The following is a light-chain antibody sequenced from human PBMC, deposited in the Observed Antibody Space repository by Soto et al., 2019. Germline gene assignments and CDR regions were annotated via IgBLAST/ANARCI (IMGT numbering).Light chain of an antibody. J-gene: IGLJ3*02. Sequence: QSALTQPASVSGSPGQSITISCTGTNNDVGAYNYVSWYQQHPGKAPKTMVYDVSHRPSGVSNRFSGSKSGNMASLTISGLQAEDEADYYCSSYTRSNTVVFGGGTKLTVL. CDR2: DVS. CDR3: SSYTRSNTVV. CDR1: NNDVGAYNY. V-gene: IGLV2-14*03.